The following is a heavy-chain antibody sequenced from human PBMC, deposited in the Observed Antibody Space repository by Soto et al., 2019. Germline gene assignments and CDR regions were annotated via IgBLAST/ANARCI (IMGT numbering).Heavy chain of an antibody. D-gene: IGHD6-13*01. Sequence: GASVKVSCKASGYTFTSYGISWVRQAPGQGLEWMRWISAYNGNTNYAQKLQGRVTMTTDTSTSTAYMELRSLRSDDTAVYYCARDLVVEQQLVHWFDPWGQGTLVTVSS. CDR1: GYTFTSYG. J-gene: IGHJ5*02. CDR3: ARDLVVEQQLVHWFDP. CDR2: ISAYNGNT. V-gene: IGHV1-18*01.